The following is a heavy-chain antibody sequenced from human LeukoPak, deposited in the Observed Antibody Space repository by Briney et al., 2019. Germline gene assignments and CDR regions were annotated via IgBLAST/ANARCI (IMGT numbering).Heavy chain of an antibody. J-gene: IGHJ4*02. CDR2: IYTSGST. V-gene: IGHV4-4*07. Sequence: SETLSLTCTVSGGSISSYYWSWIRQPAGKGLEWIGRIYTSGSTNYNPSLKSRVTMSADTSKNQFSLKLSSVTAADTAVYYCARDTYYYDSSGYFSVNYFDYWGEGTLVTVSS. D-gene: IGHD3-22*01. CDR3: ARDTYYYDSSGYFSVNYFDY. CDR1: GGSISSYY.